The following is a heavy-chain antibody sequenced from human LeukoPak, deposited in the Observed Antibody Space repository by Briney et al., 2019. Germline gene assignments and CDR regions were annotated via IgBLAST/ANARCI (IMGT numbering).Heavy chain of an antibody. Sequence: SETLSLTCAVYGGSFSGYYWSWIRQPPGKGLEWIGEINHSGSTNYNPSLKSRVTISVDTSKNQFSLKLSSVTAADTAVYYCARKRSTVTTRRGTDPWGQGTLVTVSS. V-gene: IGHV4-34*01. CDR1: GGSFSGYY. J-gene: IGHJ5*02. D-gene: IGHD4-17*01. CDR2: INHSGST. CDR3: ARKRSTVTTRRGTDP.